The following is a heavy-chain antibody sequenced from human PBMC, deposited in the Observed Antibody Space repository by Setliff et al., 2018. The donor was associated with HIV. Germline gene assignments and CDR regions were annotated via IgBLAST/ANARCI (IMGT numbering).Heavy chain of an antibody. J-gene: IGHJ1*01. CDR2: MNPNSGNT. CDR3: ARGLRDSSGREYFQH. Sequence: ASVKVSCKDSGYTFTSYDINWERQATGQGLEWMGWMNPNSGNTGYAQKLQGRVTMTRNTSISTAYIELSSMRSEDTAVYYCARGLRDSSGREYFQHWCQCTPVTVS. V-gene: IGHV1-8*01. D-gene: IGHD3-22*01. CDR1: GYTFTSYD.